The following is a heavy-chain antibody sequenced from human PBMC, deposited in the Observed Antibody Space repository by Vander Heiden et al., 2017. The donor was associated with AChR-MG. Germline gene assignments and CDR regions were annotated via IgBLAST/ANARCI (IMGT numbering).Heavy chain of an antibody. CDR2: ISGSGGST. V-gene: IGHV3-23*01. CDR1: GFTFSSYA. Sequence: EVQLLESGGGLVQPGGSLRLSCAASGFTFSSYAMSWVRQAPGKGLEWVSAISGSGGSTYYADSVKGRFTISRDNSKNTLYLQMNSLRAEDTAVYYCARPLVGTGDPADAFDIWGQGTMVTVSS. CDR3: ARPLVGTGDPADAFDI. D-gene: IGHD7-27*01. J-gene: IGHJ3*02.